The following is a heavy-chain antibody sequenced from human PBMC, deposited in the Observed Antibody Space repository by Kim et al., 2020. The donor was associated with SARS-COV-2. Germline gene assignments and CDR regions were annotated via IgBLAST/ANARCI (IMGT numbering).Heavy chain of an antibody. V-gene: IGHV4-31*03. Sequence: SETLSLTCTVSGGSISSGGYYWSWIRQHPGKGLEWIGYIYYSGSTYYNPSLKSRVTISVDTSKNQFSLKLSSVTAADTAVYYCARRVGELWFGELSHPRYGRDVWGQGTTVTVSS. D-gene: IGHD3-10*01. CDR3: ARRVGELWFGELSHPRYGRDV. CDR2: IYYSGST. CDR1: GGSISSGGYY. J-gene: IGHJ6*02.